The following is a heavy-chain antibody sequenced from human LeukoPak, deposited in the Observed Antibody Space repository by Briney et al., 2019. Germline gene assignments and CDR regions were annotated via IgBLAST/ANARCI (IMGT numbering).Heavy chain of an antibody. CDR1: GGTFSSYA. V-gene: IGHV1-69*06. CDR3: ARDRAGGYYDILTGYYPLDY. CDR2: IIPIFGTA. J-gene: IGHJ4*02. Sequence: SVKVSCKASGGTFSSYAISWVRQAPGQGLEWMGGIIPIFGTANYAQKFQGRVTITADKSTSTAYMELSSLRSEDTAVYYCARDRAGGYYDILTGYYPLDYWGQGTLVTVSS. D-gene: IGHD3-9*01.